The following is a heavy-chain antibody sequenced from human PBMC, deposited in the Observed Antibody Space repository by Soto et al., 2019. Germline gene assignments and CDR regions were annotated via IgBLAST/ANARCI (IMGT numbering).Heavy chain of an antibody. D-gene: IGHD2-2*03. V-gene: IGHV1-3*01. CDR3: ARAYTGYDFDY. Sequence: ASVKVSCKASGYTFTTYAIHWVRQAPGQRLEWMGWISPDNGYTKYSQNFQDRVTFTRDTSAGTAYMELSSLRSEDTAVYYCARAYTGYDFDYWGQRILVTVSS. CDR1: GYTFTTYA. J-gene: IGHJ4*02. CDR2: ISPDNGYT.